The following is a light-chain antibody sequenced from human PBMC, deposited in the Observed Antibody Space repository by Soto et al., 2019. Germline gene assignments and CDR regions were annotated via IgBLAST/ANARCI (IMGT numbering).Light chain of an antibody. Sequence: EIVMTQSPATLSVSPGERATLSCRASQSVNIYLAWYQQKPGQAPRLLIFGASYRATGIPARFSGSGSGTDFTLAISSLEPEDFASYYCQQYGSSHTFGQGTRLEIK. J-gene: IGKJ5*01. CDR3: QQYGSSHT. CDR1: QSVNIY. V-gene: IGKV3D-15*01. CDR2: GAS.